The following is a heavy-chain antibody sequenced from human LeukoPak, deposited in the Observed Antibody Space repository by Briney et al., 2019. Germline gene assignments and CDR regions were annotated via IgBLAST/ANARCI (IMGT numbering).Heavy chain of an antibody. D-gene: IGHD3-10*01. J-gene: IGHJ3*02. CDR1: GGSISSYY. Sequence: SETLSLTCTVSGGSISSYYWSWIRPPPGKGLEWIGYIYTSGSTNYNPSLKSRVTISVDTSKNQFSLKLSSVTAADTAVYYCASLSGRDAFDIWGQGTMVTVSS. CDR3: ASLSGRDAFDI. V-gene: IGHV4-4*09. CDR2: IYTSGST.